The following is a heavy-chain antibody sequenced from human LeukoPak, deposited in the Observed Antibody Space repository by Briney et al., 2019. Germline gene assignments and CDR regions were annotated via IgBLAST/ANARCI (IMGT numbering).Heavy chain of an antibody. Sequence: SVKFSCKASGGTFSSYAISWVRQAPGHGIKWMGRIIPIFGIANYAQKFQGRVTVTADKSTSTAYMELSSLRSEDTAVYYCARGSVIVGATTFDYWGQGTLVTVSS. V-gene: IGHV1-69*04. D-gene: IGHD1-26*01. CDR1: GGTFSSYA. CDR3: ARGSVIVGATTFDY. J-gene: IGHJ4*02. CDR2: IIPIFGIA.